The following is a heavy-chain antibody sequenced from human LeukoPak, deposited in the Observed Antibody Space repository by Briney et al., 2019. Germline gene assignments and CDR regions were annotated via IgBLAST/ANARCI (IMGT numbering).Heavy chain of an antibody. D-gene: IGHD3-3*01. J-gene: IGHJ4*02. V-gene: IGHV3-7*01. Sequence: ETLSLTCAVYGGSFSGYYWSWVRQAPGKGLEWVANIKQDGSEKYYVDSVKGRFTISRDNAKNSLYLQMNSLRAEDTAVYYCARDFWSGFGDWGQGTLVTVSS. CDR3: ARDFWSGFGD. CDR2: IKQDGSEK. CDR1: GGSFSGYY.